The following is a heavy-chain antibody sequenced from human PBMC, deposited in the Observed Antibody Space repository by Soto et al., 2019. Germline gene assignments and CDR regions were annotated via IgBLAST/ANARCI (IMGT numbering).Heavy chain of an antibody. Sequence: ASVKVSCKASGYTFTSYGISWVRQAPGQGLEWMGWISAYNGNTNYAQKLQGRVTMTTDTSTSTAYMELTSLRSDDTAVYYFARDMGLTTVTTRPSRLDYWGQGTLVTVSS. J-gene: IGHJ4*02. CDR2: ISAYNGNT. V-gene: IGHV1-18*01. CDR1: GYTFTSYG. CDR3: ARDMGLTTVTTRPSRLDY. D-gene: IGHD4-4*01.